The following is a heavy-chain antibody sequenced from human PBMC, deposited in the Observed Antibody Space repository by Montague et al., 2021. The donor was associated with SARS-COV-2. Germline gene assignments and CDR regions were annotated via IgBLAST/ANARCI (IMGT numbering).Heavy chain of an antibody. CDR2: IFHSGST. Sequence: SETLSLTCTVSGGSISSYYWSWIRQPPGKGLEWIGYIFHSGSTNYNPSLKSRVTISLDTSKNQFSLNLNSVTAADTAVYYCARGRYGEGNNYYETDSWGPGVLVTVSS. V-gene: IGHV4-59*01. CDR3: ARGRYGEGNNYYETDS. CDR1: GGSISSYY. D-gene: IGHD3-16*01. J-gene: IGHJ4*02.